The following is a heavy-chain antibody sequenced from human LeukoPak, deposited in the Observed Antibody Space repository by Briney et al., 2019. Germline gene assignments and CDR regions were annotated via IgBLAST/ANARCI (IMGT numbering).Heavy chain of an antibody. CDR3: AKTEYSSGWYSWFDP. D-gene: IGHD6-19*01. J-gene: IGHJ5*02. V-gene: IGHV3-30*02. Sequence: GGSLRLSCAASGFTFSSYGMHWVRQAPGKGLEWVAFIRYDGSNKYYADSVKGRFTISRDNSKNTLYLQMNSLRAEDTAVYYCAKTEYSSGWYSWFDPWGQGTLVTVSS. CDR2: IRYDGSNK. CDR1: GFTFSSYG.